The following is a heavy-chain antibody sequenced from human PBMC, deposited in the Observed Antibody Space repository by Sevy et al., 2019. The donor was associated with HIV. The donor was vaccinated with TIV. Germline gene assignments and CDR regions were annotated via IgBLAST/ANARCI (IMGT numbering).Heavy chain of an antibody. V-gene: IGHV4-30-4*01. CDR1: GGSISSGDYY. D-gene: IGHD3-22*01. Sequence: SETLSLTCTVSGGSISSGDYYWSWIRQPPGKGLEWIGYIYYSGSTYYNPSLKSRVTISVDTSKNQFSLKLSSVTAADTAVDYCARAGAGSSGYWYYYYGMDVWGQGTTVTVSS. CDR3: ARAGAGSSGYWYYYYGMDV. J-gene: IGHJ6*02. CDR2: IYYSGST.